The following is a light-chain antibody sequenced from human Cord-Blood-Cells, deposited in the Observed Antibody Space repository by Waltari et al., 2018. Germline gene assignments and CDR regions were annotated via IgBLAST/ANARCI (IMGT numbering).Light chain of an antibody. CDR2: DVS. Sequence: QSALTQPRSVSGSPGQSVTISCTGSSSDVGGYNYVSWYQQHPGKAPKLMIYDVSKRPSGVPDRFSDSKSGTTASLTISVLQAEDEADYYCCSYAGSYTWVFGGGTKLAVL. CDR1: SSDVGGYNY. J-gene: IGLJ3*02. CDR3: CSYAGSYTWV. V-gene: IGLV2-11*01.